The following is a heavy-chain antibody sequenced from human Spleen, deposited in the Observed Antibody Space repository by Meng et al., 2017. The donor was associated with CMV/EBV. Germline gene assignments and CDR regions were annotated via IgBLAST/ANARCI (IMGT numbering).Heavy chain of an antibody. CDR1: SGSVSSGDYY. CDR3: ARRGWSDYHPLDY. J-gene: IGHJ4*02. CDR2: IYYSGST. D-gene: IGHD3-3*01. Sequence: SETLSLTCTVSSGSVSSGDYYWSWVRQPPGKGLEYIGFIYYSGSTNYNPSLKSRVTISVDTSKNQFSLNLMSLTAADTAVYYCARRGWSDYHPLDYWGQGTLVTVSS. V-gene: IGHV4-61*08.